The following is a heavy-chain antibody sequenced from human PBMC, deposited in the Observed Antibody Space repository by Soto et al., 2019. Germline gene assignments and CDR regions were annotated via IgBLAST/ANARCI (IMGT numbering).Heavy chain of an antibody. CDR1: GFTFSDYY. CDR3: AKMSSENYYDPVFS. V-gene: IGHV3-11*01. J-gene: IGHJ4*02. Sequence: QVQLEESGGGLVKTGGSLRIVCEAFGFTFSDYYMSWVRQAPGKGLEWVSYISSSGNIIYYADSVKGRFTISRDNAKNSVYLQMNSLRAEDTALYFCAKMSSENYYDPVFSWGQGTLVTVSS. D-gene: IGHD3-22*01. CDR2: ISSSGNII.